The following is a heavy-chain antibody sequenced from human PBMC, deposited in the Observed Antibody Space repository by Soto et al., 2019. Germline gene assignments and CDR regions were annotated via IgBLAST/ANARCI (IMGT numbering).Heavy chain of an antibody. CDR1: GFIFGNSY. CDR3: ASAGMTTTNWFDP. J-gene: IGHJ5*02. D-gene: IGHD4-17*01. Sequence: EVQLVESGGGLVQPGGSLRLSCAASGFIFGNSYMNWVRQAPGKGLEWISHISRGGNTVYYADSVRGRFTISRDNAKNALYLQMVSLRAEDTAIYYCASAGMTTTNWFDPWGQGILVTVSS. CDR2: ISRGGNTV. V-gene: IGHV3-48*04.